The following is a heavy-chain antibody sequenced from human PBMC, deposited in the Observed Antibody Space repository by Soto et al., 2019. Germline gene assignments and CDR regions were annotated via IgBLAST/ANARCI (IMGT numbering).Heavy chain of an antibody. D-gene: IGHD2-15*01. V-gene: IGHV1-69*01. CDR2: FIPIIGGG. J-gene: IGHJ3*01. CDR1: GGTFRNLA. CDR3: ARRSVSHSNAFDF. Sequence: QVQLVQSGAEVKKPGSSVKVSCKASGGTFRNLAINWVRQAPGQGLEWMGGFIPIIGGGINAEKFQRRVTITSDESTGTAYMELSSLKSEDTAMYFCARRSVSHSNAFDFWGQGTMVTVSS.